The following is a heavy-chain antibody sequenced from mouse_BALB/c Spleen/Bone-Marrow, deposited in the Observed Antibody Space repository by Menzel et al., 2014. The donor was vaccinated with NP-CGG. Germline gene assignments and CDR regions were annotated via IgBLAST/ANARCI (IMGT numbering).Heavy chain of an antibody. V-gene: IGHV1-74*04. Sequence: LVESGAELGRPGASVKLSCKASGYSFTSYWMNWVKQRPGQGLEWIGMIHPSGSETKLNQNFKDKVTLTVDKASSTVYMQLSSPTSEDSAVYYCARARGEGYWVQEPLVAIS. CDR3: ARARGEGY. J-gene: IGHJ3*01. CDR2: IHPSGSET. CDR1: GYSFTSYW.